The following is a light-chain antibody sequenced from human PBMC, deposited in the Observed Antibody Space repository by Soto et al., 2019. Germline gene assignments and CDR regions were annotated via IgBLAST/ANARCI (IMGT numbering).Light chain of an antibody. CDR1: QDINIY. Sequence: DIQMIQSPSSLSASVGDRVSITCQASQDINIYVNWYQQKPGKVPKILIYDAANLETGVPSRFSGSGSGTHFTFTITSLQPEDFATYYCQQYDNVPITFGQGTRLEIK. CDR2: DAA. V-gene: IGKV1-33*01. CDR3: QQYDNVPIT. J-gene: IGKJ5*01.